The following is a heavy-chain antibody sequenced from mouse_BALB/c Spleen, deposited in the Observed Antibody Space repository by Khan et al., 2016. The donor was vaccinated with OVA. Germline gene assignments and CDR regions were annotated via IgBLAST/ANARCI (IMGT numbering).Heavy chain of an antibody. CDR1: GYTFTNYG. D-gene: IGHD1-1*02. J-gene: IGHJ1*01. CDR2: INTYTEEP. V-gene: IGHV9-3-1*01. CDR3: ASGGYRYFDV. Sequence: QIQLVQSGPELKKPGETVKISCKASGYTFTNYGMNWVKQAPGKGLKWMGWINTYTEEPTYADDFKGRFAFSLETSASTAYLQINNLKNEDTATYFCASGGYRYFDVWGAGTTGTVSS.